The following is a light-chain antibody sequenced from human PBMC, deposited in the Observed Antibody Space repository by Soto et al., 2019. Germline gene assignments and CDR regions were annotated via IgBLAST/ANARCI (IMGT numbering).Light chain of an antibody. J-gene: IGLJ2*01. Sequence: QSALTQPRSVSGSPGQSVTISCTGTSSDVGGYNYVSWYQQHPGKAPKLMIYDVSKRPSGVPDRFSGSKSGNTASLTISGLQAEDEADYYCCSXXXXYPVVFGGGTKVTVL. V-gene: IGLV2-11*01. CDR1: SSDVGGYNY. CDR2: DVS. CDR3: CSXXXXYPVV.